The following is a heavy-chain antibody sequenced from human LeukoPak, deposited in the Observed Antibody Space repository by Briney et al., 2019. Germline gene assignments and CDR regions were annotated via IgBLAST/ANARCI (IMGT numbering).Heavy chain of an antibody. D-gene: IGHD2/OR15-2a*01. J-gene: IGHJ6*03. V-gene: IGHV4-38-2*01. CDR2: GYHTGAT. CDR3: VRHSIAGYYYYLDV. Sequence: PSETLSRTCAVSGYSISSGHYWVWIRQPPGKGLEWIGSGYHTGATYYNSSLESRVIISLDMSKNQISLKVTSVTAADTAVYHCVRHSIAGYYYYLDVWGKGTTVTVSS. CDR1: GYSISSGHY.